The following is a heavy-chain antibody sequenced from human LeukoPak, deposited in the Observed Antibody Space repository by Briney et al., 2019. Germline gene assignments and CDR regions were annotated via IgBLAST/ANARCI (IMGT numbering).Heavy chain of an antibody. CDR2: LNPNNGMT. CDR1: GYTFTNYD. V-gene: IGHV1-8*03. D-gene: IGHD2-2*01. CDR3: ARRARDCSRTSCFNYYYYTDV. Sequence: ASVKVSCKASGYTFTNYDINWVRQATGQGLEWMGWLNPNNGMTGYAQKFQGRVTITRDTSISTAYMELSSLRSEDTAVYYCARRARDCSRTSCFNYYYYTDVWGKGTTVTVSS. J-gene: IGHJ6*03.